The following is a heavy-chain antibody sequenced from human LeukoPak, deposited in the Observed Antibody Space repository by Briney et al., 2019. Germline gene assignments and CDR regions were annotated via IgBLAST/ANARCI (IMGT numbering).Heavy chain of an antibody. CDR3: ARRWGAGSYYKRGFDY. Sequence: PSETLSLTCAVYGGSFSGYYWSWIRQPPGKGLEWIGEINHSGSTNYNPSLKSRVTISVDTSKNQFSLKLSSVTAADTAVYYCARRWGAGSYYKRGFDYWGQGTLVTVSS. CDR1: GGSFSGYY. D-gene: IGHD3-10*01. CDR2: INHSGST. V-gene: IGHV4-34*01. J-gene: IGHJ4*02.